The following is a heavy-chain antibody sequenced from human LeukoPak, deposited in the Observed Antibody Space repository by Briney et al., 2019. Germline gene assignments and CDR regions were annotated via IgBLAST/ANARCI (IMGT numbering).Heavy chain of an antibody. CDR2: IWYDGSNK. CDR3: ARDKSYNWNYAAAFDI. CDR1: GFTFSSYG. V-gene: IGHV3-33*01. Sequence: PGGSLRLSCAASGFTFSSYGMHWVRQAPGKGLEWVAVIWYDGSNKYYADSVKGRFTISRDNAKNSLYLQMNSLRAEDTAVYYCARDKSYNWNYAAAFDIWGQGTMVTVSS. J-gene: IGHJ3*02. D-gene: IGHD1-7*01.